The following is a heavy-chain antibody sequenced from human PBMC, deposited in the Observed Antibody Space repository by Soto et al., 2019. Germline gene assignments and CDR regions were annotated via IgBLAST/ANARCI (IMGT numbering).Heavy chain of an antibody. CDR3: ASGFGDMTN. J-gene: IGHJ4*02. D-gene: IGHD3-10*01. V-gene: IGHV4-59*01. CDR1: GGCINRYY. Sequence: QVQLQESGPGLVRPSETLSLICTVSGGCINRYYWNWIRQSPGKGLEWIGYVYYTGATNYNPSLKSAVTISVDASKNHFSLKLTSVTAADTAIYYCASGFGDMTNWGQGTLVTVSS. CDR2: VYYTGAT.